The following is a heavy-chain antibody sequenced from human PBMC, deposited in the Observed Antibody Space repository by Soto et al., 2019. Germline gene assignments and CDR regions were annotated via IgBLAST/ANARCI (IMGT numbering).Heavy chain of an antibody. CDR1: GFTFSSYG. V-gene: IGHV3-33*01. Sequence: QVQLVESGGGVVQPGRSLRLSCAASGFTFSSYGMHWVRQAPGKGLEWVTVIWYDGSNKYYADSVKGRFTISRDNSKNTLYLQMNSLRAEDTAVYYCARDLGWAGYGYFDYWGQGTLVTVSS. CDR2: IWYDGSNK. J-gene: IGHJ4*02. D-gene: IGHD5-12*01. CDR3: ARDLGWAGYGYFDY.